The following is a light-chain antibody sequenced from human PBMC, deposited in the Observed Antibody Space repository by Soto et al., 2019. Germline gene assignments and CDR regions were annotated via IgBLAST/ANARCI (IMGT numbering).Light chain of an antibody. V-gene: IGKV3-15*01. CDR1: QSVSSD. J-gene: IGKJ1*01. CDR2: GAS. Sequence: ETVMTQSPATLSVSPGERATLSCRASQSVSSDLAWYQQKPGQALRLLIYGASTRAPGFPARFSGSGSGTDFTLTISSLQSEDFAVYYCQQYNNWPWTFGQGTKVDIK. CDR3: QQYNNWPWT.